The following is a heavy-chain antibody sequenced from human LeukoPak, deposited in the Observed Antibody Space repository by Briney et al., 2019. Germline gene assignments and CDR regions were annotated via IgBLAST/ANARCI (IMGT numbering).Heavy chain of an antibody. V-gene: IGHV4-30-4*01. J-gene: IGHJ5*02. CDR3: ARDSYYESSGYLDP. D-gene: IGHD6-19*01. CDR1: GGPISSGKYY. CDR2: IYHNGNT. Sequence: SETLSLTCTVSGGPISSGKYYWSWIRQSPGKGLEWIGYIYHNGNTYYNPSLESRMTMSVDTSNNQFSLKVNSVTAADTAVYFCARDSYYESSGYLDPWGQGTLVSVSS.